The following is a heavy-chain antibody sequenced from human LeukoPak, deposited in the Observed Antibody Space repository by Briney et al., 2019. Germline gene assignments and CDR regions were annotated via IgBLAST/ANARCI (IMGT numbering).Heavy chain of an antibody. CDR3: AKGSSSWYGYYYGMDV. Sequence: SGGSLRLSCAASGFTFSSYGMHWVRQAPGKGLEWVAVISYDGSNKYYADSVKGRFTISRDNSKNTLYLQMNSLRAEDTAVYYCAKGSSSWYGYYYGMDVWGQGTTVTVSS. J-gene: IGHJ6*02. CDR2: ISYDGSNK. V-gene: IGHV3-30*18. D-gene: IGHD6-13*01. CDR1: GFTFSSYG.